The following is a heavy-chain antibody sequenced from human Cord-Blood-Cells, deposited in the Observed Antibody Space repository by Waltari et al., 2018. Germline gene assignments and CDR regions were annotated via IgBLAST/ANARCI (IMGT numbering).Heavy chain of an antibody. CDR2: MNPDRGNT. Sequence: GKTTGDSVKVPCKASGYTFTSYDINWVRQSTGQGLGWMGWMNPDRGNTGDAQQLKGRVTMNRNTTISTAYMEMSSLGSKDTAGYYCAGWARVDCSSTSCPSKYGIDVWGQGTTVTVSS. J-gene: IGHJ6*02. D-gene: IGHD2-2*01. CDR1: GYTFTSYD. CDR3: AGWARVDCSSTSCPSKYGIDV. V-gene: IGHV1-8*01.